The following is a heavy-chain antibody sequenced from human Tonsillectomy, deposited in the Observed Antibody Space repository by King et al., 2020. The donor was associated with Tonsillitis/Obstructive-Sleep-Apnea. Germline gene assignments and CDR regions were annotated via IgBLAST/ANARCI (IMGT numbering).Heavy chain of an antibody. V-gene: IGHV3-53*01. CDR1: GFTINNNY. CDR2: IYSDGTT. D-gene: IGHD2-21*02. Sequence: VQLVESGGGLIQPGGSLRLSCAASGFTINNNYMSWVRQAQGKGLEWVSVIYSDGTTYYADSVKGRFTISRDNSKNTLYLQMNSLRADDTAVYYCAKDPGYGLVTDYEGYLGQGSLVTVSS. J-gene: IGHJ4*02. CDR3: AKDPGYGLVTDYEGY.